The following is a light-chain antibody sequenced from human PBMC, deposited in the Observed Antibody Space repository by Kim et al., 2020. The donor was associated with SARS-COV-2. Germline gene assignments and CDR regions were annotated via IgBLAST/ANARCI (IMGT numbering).Light chain of an antibody. CDR1: SGYSNYK. CDR3: GADHGSGSNFVVV. J-gene: IGLJ2*01. Sequence: QPVLTQPPSASASLGASVTLTCTLSSGYSNYKVDWYQQRPGKGPRFVMRVGTGGIVGSKGDGIPDRFSVLGSGLNRYLTIKNIQEEGESDYHCGADHGSGSNFVVVFGGGTQLTVL. CDR2: VGTGGIVG. V-gene: IGLV9-49*01.